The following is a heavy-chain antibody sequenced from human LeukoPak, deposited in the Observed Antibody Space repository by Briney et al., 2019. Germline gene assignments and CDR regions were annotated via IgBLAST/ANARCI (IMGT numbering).Heavy chain of an antibody. D-gene: IGHD4-17*01. CDR1: GFTFSTYS. Sequence: PGGSLRLSCAASGFTFSTYSMNWVRQAPGKGLGWVSLISSSSSYMYYADSVKGRFTMSRDNSKNTLYLQMNSLRAEDTAVYYCARFSVGDYGVYWYFDLWGRGTLVTVSS. J-gene: IGHJ2*01. CDR2: ISSSSSYM. CDR3: ARFSVGDYGVYWYFDL. V-gene: IGHV3-21*04.